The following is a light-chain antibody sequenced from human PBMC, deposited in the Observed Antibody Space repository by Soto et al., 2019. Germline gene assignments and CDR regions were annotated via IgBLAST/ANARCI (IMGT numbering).Light chain of an antibody. CDR1: QTVSGSY. J-gene: IGKJ4*01. CDR3: QQYGDSPLT. Sequence: NVLTQSPGTLSLSPGERATLSCSASQTVSGSYVAWYQQKPGKTPRLLIYGASSRATGIPDRFSGSGSGTDFTLTISRLEPEDFAVYHCQQYGDSPLTFGGGTKVDIK. CDR2: GAS. V-gene: IGKV3-20*01.